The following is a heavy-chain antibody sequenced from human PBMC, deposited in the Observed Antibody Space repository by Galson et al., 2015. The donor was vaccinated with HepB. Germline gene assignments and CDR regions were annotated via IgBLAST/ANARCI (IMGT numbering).Heavy chain of an antibody. V-gene: IGHV3-30*04. Sequence: SLRLSCAASGFTFSSYAMHWVRQAPGKGLEWVAVISYDGSNKYYADSVKGRFTISRDNSKNTLYLQMNSLRAEDTAVYYCAREYSSGSEYFQHWGQGTLVTVSS. CDR3: AREYSSGSEYFQH. CDR1: GFTFSSYA. CDR2: ISYDGSNK. J-gene: IGHJ1*01. D-gene: IGHD6-19*01.